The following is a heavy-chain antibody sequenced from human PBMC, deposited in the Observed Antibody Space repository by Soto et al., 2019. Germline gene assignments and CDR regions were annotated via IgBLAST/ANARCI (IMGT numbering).Heavy chain of an antibody. V-gene: IGHV3-23*01. D-gene: IGHD4-17*01. Sequence: SLRLSCAASGFTFSSYAMSWVRQAPGKGLEWVSAISGSGGSTYYADSVKGRFTISRDNSKNTLYLQMNSLRAEDTAVYYCAKGSDYGDYGEFDFDYWGQGTLVTVSS. J-gene: IGHJ4*02. CDR2: ISGSGGST. CDR1: GFTFSSYA. CDR3: AKGSDYGDYGEFDFDY.